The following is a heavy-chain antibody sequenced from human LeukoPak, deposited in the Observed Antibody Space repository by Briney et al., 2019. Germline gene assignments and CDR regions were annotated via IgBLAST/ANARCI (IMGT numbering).Heavy chain of an antibody. CDR3: ARDGSGWYPFDP. V-gene: IGHV3-48*03. CDR1: GFTFSSYE. CDR2: ISSSGSTI. Sequence: GGSLRLSCAASGFTFSSYEMNWVRQAPGKGLEWVSYISSSGSTIYYADSVKGRFTISRDNAKNSLYLQMNSLRAEDTAVYYCARDGSGWYPFDPWGQGTLVTVSS. J-gene: IGHJ5*02. D-gene: IGHD6-19*01.